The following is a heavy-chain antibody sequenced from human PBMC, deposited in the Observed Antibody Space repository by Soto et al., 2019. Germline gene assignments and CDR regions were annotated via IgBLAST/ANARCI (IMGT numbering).Heavy chain of an antibody. CDR3: ARLIGNSWLDS. V-gene: IGHV1-3*01. D-gene: IGHD2-8*01. CDR2: INAGNGNR. CDR1: GYTFTSYT. Sequence: ASVKVSCKASGYTFTSYTMHWVRQAPGQRLEWMGWINAGNGNRKYSQKFQGRVTITRDTSNNQLSLQLNSVPPDDTAVYYCARLIGNSWLDSWGQGTLVTVSS. J-gene: IGHJ5*01.